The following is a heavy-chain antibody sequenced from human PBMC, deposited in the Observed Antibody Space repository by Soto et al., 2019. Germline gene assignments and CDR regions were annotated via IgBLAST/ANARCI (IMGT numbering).Heavy chain of an antibody. J-gene: IGHJ5*01. D-gene: IGHD1-26*01. Sequence: PGGSLRLSCAASGFTFSSYAMNWVRQAPGKGLEWVAVVSDSSRRTDCAESVKGRFTISRDSSKNTVYLEMNTLRAEDTAVYYCAKDRVAGAIADRFDSWGQGTLVTVSS. CDR3: AKDRVAGAIADRFDS. CDR1: GFTFSSYA. CDR2: VSDSSRRT. V-gene: IGHV3-23*01.